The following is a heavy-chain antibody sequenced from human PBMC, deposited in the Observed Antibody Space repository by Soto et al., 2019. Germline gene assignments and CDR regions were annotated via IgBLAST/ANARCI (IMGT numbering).Heavy chain of an antibody. CDR3: AGGSRGIAAARSHYYYYMDV. V-gene: IGHV3-33*01. Sequence: GGSLRLSCAASGFTFSSYGMHWVRQAPGKGLEWVAVIWYDGSNKYYADSVKGRFTISRDNSKNTLYLQMNSLRAEDTAVYYCAGGSRGIAAARSHYYYYMDVPGKGTTVTLPS. D-gene: IGHD6-13*01. J-gene: IGHJ6*03. CDR1: GFTFSSYG. CDR2: IWYDGSNK.